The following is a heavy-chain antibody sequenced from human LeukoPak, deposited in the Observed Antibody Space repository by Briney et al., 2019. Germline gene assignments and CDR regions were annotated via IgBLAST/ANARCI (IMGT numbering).Heavy chain of an antibody. Sequence: PXXSLRLSCAASGFTFSSYSMNWVRQAPGKGLEWVSSISSSSSYIYYADSVKGRFTISRDNAKNSLYLQMNSLRAEDTAVYYCASRSGSYYPVDYWGQGTLVTVSS. D-gene: IGHD1-26*01. CDR2: ISSSSSYI. V-gene: IGHV3-21*01. J-gene: IGHJ4*02. CDR1: GFTFSSYS. CDR3: ASRSGSYYPVDY.